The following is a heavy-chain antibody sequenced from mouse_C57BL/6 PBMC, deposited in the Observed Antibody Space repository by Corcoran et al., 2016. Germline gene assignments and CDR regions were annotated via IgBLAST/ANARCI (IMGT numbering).Heavy chain of an antibody. CDR1: GYTFTDYN. J-gene: IGHJ1*03. V-gene: IGHV1-18*01. Sequence: EVQLQQSGPELVKPGASVKIPCKASGYTFTDYNMDWVKQSHGKSLEWIGDINPNNGGTIYNQKFKGKATLTVDKSSSTAYMELRSLTSEDTAVYYCERNEPLYGSSYWYFDVWGTGTTVTVSS. CDR3: ERNEPLYGSSYWYFDV. CDR2: INPNNGGT. D-gene: IGHD1-1*01.